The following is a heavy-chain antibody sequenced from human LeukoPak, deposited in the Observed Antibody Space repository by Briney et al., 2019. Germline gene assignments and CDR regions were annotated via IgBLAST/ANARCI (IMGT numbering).Heavy chain of an antibody. J-gene: IGHJ4*02. CDR3: ARDGDVPY. CDR1: GSSISSGSYY. V-gene: IGHV4-61*02. CDR2: IYTSGST. Sequence: PSETLSLTCTVSGSSISSGSYYWSWIRQPAGKGLEWIGRIYTSGSTNYNPSLKSRVTISVDTSKNQFSLKLSSVTAADTAVYYCARDGDVPYWGQGTLVTVSS.